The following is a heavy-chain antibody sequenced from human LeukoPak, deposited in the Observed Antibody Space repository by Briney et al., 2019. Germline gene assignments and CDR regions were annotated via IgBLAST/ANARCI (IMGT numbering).Heavy chain of an antibody. CDR1: GYTFTSYY. CDR2: INPNSGGT. V-gene: IGHV1-2*02. Sequence: ASVKVSCKASGYTFTSYYMHWVRQAPGQGLEWMGWINPNSGGTNYAQKFQGRVTMTRDTSISTAYMELSRLRSDDTAVYYCASTNFWSGYYFDYWGQGTLVTVSS. J-gene: IGHJ4*02. D-gene: IGHD3-3*01. CDR3: ASTNFWSGYYFDY.